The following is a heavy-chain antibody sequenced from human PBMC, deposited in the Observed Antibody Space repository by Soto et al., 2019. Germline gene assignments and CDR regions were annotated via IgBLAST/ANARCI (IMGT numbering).Heavy chain of an antibody. Sequence: GGSLRLSCAASGFTFSSYWMNWVRQAPGKGLEWVANINQDGNEDNLLDSVKGRFTISRDNAKDSLFLQMNSLRVDDTAVYYCARTGDGHHDFLDYWGQGALVTSPQ. CDR3: ARTGDGHHDFLDY. J-gene: IGHJ4*02. CDR2: INQDGNED. D-gene: IGHD1-1*01. V-gene: IGHV3-7*01. CDR1: GFTFSSYW.